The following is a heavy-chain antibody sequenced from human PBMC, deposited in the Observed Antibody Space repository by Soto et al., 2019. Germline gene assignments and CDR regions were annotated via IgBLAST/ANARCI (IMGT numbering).Heavy chain of an antibody. V-gene: IGHV4-39*01. CDR2: TYYSGST. J-gene: IGHJ3*02. D-gene: IGHD1-26*01. Sequence: SETLSLTCTVSGGSISSSSSYWGWIRQPPGKGLEWIGTTYYSGSTYYSPSLKSRIAISVDTSKSQFSLNLSSVTAADTAVYYCARHSGTYYDPFHIWGQGTMVTVSS. CDR3: ARHSGTYYDPFHI. CDR1: GGSISSSSSY.